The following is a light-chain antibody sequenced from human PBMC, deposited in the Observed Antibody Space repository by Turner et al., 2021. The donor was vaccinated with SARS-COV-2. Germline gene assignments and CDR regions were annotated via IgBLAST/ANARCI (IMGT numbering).Light chain of an antibody. J-gene: IGLJ2*01. CDR3: STWDDSLSGHVV. Sequence: QSVLTQPPSVSGTPGQRVIISCSGANSNIGSNSVNWYQQLPGTAPKLLIYGNNQRPSGVPDRFSGSKSGTSASLAISGLQSEDEADYCCSTWDDSLSGHVVFGGGTKLTVL. V-gene: IGLV1-44*01. CDR1: NSNIGSNS. CDR2: GNN.